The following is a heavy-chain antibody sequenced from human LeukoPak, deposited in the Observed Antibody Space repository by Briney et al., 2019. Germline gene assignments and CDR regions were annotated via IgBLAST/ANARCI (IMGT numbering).Heavy chain of an antibody. Sequence: ASVKVSCKASGYTFTSYDINWVRQATGQGLEWMGWMNPNSGNTGYAQKFQGRVTMTRNTSISTAYMELSSLRSEDTAVYYCARVGRYYDSSGYYYDYWGRGTLVTVSS. CDR3: ARVGRYYDSSGYYYDY. CDR2: MNPNSGNT. J-gene: IGHJ4*02. D-gene: IGHD3-22*01. CDR1: GYTFTSYD. V-gene: IGHV1-8*01.